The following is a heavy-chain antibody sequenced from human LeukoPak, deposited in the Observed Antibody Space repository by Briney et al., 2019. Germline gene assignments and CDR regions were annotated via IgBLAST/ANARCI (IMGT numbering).Heavy chain of an antibody. Sequence: GESLKISCKGSGYSFTSYWIGWVRQMPGKGLEWMGFIYPGDSDTRYSPSFQGQVTISADKSISTAYLQWSSLKASDTAMYYCTRRYDILTGDTYEDYWGQGTLVTVSS. CDR2: IYPGDSDT. D-gene: IGHD3-9*01. V-gene: IGHV5-51*01. CDR3: TRRYDILTGDTYEDY. CDR1: GYSFTSYW. J-gene: IGHJ4*02.